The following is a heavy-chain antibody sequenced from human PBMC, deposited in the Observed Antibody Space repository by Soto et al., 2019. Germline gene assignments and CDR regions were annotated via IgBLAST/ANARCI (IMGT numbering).Heavy chain of an antibody. CDR3: ARESGSNYYYGMDV. CDR1: GFTFSNYW. V-gene: IGHV3-74*01. CDR2: INGDGSST. J-gene: IGHJ6*01. Sequence: EVQLVESGGGLVQPGGSLRLSCAASGFTFSNYWMHWVRQAPDKGLVWVSRINGDGSSTNYADSVKGRFTISRDNAKNTLYLQMNSLRVEDTAVYYCARESGSNYYYGMDVW. D-gene: IGHD5-12*01.